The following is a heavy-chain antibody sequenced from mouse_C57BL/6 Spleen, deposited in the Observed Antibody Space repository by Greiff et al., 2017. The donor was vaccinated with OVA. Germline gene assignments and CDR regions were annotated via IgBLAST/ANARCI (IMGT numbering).Heavy chain of an antibody. J-gene: IGHJ3*01. Sequence: QVQLQQSGPELVKPGASVKISCKASGYAFSSSWMNWVKQRPGKGLEWIGRIYPGDGDTKYNGKFKGKATLTADKSSSKAYLQHISLTSEDSAVYFCATPYCSSPWFAYWGQGTLVTVSA. CDR3: ATPYCSSPWFAY. CDR2: IYPGDGDT. CDR1: GYAFSSSW. V-gene: IGHV1-82*01. D-gene: IGHD1-1*01.